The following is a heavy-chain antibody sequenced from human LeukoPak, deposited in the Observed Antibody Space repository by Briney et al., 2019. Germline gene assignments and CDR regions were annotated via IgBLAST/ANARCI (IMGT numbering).Heavy chain of an antibody. CDR1: GGSFSGYY. V-gene: IGHV4-34*01. Sequence: SETLSLTCAVYGGSFSGYYWSWIRQPPGKGLEWIGEINHSGSTNYNPSLKSRVTISVDTSKNQFSLKLSSVTAADTAVYYCARGSRYCTNGVCYLERYYYYYGMDVWGQGTTVTVSS. D-gene: IGHD2-8*01. J-gene: IGHJ6*02. CDR3: ARGSRYCTNGVCYLERYYYYYGMDV. CDR2: INHSGST.